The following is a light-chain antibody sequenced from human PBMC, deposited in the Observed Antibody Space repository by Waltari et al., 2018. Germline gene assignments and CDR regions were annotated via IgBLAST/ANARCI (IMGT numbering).Light chain of an antibody. J-gene: IGKJ4*01. Sequence: ETGMTQSPDTLSVSAGERATLPCRARQSVSSNLAWYQHKPGQAPRLLIYGASIRATGIPARFSGSGSGTEFTLTISSLQSEDFAVYYCQQYNNWPLTFGGGTKVEIK. CDR3: QQYNNWPLT. V-gene: IGKV3-15*01. CDR2: GAS. CDR1: QSVSSN.